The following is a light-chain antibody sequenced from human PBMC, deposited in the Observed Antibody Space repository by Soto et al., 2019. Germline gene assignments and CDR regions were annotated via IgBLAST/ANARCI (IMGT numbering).Light chain of an antibody. Sequence: QSALTQPPSASGSPGQSVTISCTGTSSDVGAYKYVSWYQQYPGKAPKLMIYEVSKRPSGVPDRLSGSKSGNTASLTVSGLQAEYEADYYCTSYVGSNIWVFGGGTKLTVL. J-gene: IGLJ3*02. CDR2: EVS. CDR3: TSYVGSNIWV. V-gene: IGLV2-8*01. CDR1: SSDVGAYKY.